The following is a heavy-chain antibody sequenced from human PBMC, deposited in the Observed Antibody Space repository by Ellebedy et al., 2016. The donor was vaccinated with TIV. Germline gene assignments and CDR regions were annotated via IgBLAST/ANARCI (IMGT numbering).Heavy chain of an antibody. D-gene: IGHD1-26*01. V-gene: IGHV3-23*01. CDR3: AKDRGGRYKFHYYGMDV. J-gene: IGHJ6*02. Sequence: FTISRDNSKNTLYLQMNTLRVEDTAVYYCAKDRGGRYKFHYYGMDVWGQGTTVTVSS.